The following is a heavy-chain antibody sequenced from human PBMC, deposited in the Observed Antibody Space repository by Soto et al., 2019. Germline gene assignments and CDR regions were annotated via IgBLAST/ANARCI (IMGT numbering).Heavy chain of an antibody. V-gene: IGHV4-34*01. CDR1: GGSFSGYY. D-gene: IGHD3-3*01. Sequence: PSEALSLTCAVYGGSFSGYYWSWIRQPPGKGLEWIGEINHSGSTNYNPSLKSRVTISVDTSKNQFSLKLSSVTAADTAVYYCARGVRFLSWYYYYGMDVWRQGTKVTVS. CDR3: ARGVRFLSWYYYYGMDV. J-gene: IGHJ6*02. CDR2: INHSGST.